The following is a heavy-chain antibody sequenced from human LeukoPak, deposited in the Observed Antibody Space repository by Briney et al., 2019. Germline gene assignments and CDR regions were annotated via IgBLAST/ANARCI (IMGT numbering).Heavy chain of an antibody. J-gene: IGHJ4*02. CDR3: AREKIGSGYDQDLDY. CDR1: GYTFNNYG. CDR2: ISAYNGHT. V-gene: IGHV1-18*01. D-gene: IGHD5-12*01. Sequence: GASVKVSCKASGYTFNNYGISWVRQAPGQGLEWMGWISAYNGHTNYAQKLQDRVTMTTDTSTSTAYMELSSLTSDDTAVYYCAREKIGSGYDQDLDYWGQATLVTVSS.